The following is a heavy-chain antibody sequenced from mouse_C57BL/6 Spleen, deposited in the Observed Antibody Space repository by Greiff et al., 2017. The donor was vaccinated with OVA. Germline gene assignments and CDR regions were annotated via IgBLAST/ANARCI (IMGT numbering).Heavy chain of an antibody. CDR3: ARFGDGYNFDY. D-gene: IGHD2-3*01. V-gene: IGHV1-61*01. CDR1: GYTFTSYW. CDR2: IYPSDSET. Sequence: VKLQQPGAELVRPGSSVKLSCKASGYTFTSYWMDWVKQRPGQGLEWIGNIYPSDSETHYNQKFKDKATLTVDKSSSTAYMQLSSLTSEDSAVYYCARFGDGYNFDYWGQGTTLTVSS. J-gene: IGHJ2*01.